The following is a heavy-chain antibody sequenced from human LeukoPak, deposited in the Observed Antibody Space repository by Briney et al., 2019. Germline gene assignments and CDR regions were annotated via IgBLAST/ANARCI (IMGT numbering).Heavy chain of an antibody. CDR1: GGSFSGYY. CDR3: ARGRYCSGGSCLDY. J-gene: IGHJ4*02. CDR2: ISNSGST. V-gene: IGHV4-59*01. D-gene: IGHD2-15*01. Sequence: PSETLSLTCAVYGGSFSGYYWSWIRQPPGKGLEWVAYISNSGSTNYNPSLKSRVTISVDTSKNQFSLKLTSVTSADTAVYYCARGRYCSGGSCLDYWGQGTLVTVSS.